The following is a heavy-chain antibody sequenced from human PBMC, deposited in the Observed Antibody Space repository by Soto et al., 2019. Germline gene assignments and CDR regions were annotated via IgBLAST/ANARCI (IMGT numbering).Heavy chain of an antibody. D-gene: IGHD2-2*01. CDR3: ARVGYCSSTSCRDY. V-gene: IGHV4-34*01. CDR1: GGSFSGYY. J-gene: IGHJ4*02. Sequence: QVQLQQWGAGLLKPSETLSLTCAVYGGSFSGYYWSWIRQPPGKGLEWIGEINHSGSTNYNPSLKRRVTISVDTSKNQFSLKLSSVTAADTAVYYCARVGYCSSTSCRDYWGQGTLVTVSS. CDR2: INHSGST.